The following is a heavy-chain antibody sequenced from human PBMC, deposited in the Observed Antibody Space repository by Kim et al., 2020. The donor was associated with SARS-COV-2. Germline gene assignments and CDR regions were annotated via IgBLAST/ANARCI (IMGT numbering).Heavy chain of an antibody. Sequence: GESLKISCKGSGYSFTSYWISWVRQMPGKGLEWMGRIDPSDSYTNYSPSFQGHVTISADKSISTAYLQWSSLKASDTAMYYCARNGWLQYDAFDIWGQGTMVTVSS. J-gene: IGHJ3*02. CDR3: ARNGWLQYDAFDI. V-gene: IGHV5-10-1*01. CDR2: IDPSDSYT. D-gene: IGHD5-12*01. CDR1: GYSFTSYW.